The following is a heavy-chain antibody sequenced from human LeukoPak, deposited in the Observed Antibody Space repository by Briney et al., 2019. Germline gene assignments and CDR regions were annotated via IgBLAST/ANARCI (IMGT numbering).Heavy chain of an antibody. D-gene: IGHD2-2*02. Sequence: ASVKVSCKASGYTFTSYDINWVRQATGQGLEWMGWMNPNSGNTGYAQKFQGRVTMTRNTSISTAYMELSSLRSEDTAVYYRARGKPAAIRGAIWEDYYYYGMDVWGQGTTVTVSS. J-gene: IGHJ6*02. CDR2: MNPNSGNT. V-gene: IGHV1-8*01. CDR3: ARGKPAAIRGAIWEDYYYYGMDV. CDR1: GYTFTSYD.